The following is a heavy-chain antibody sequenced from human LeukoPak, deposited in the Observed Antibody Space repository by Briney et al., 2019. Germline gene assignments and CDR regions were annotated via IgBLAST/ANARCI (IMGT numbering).Heavy chain of an antibody. Sequence: PSETLSLTCAVSGGSISSYYWSWIRQPAGKGLEWIGRIYPSGSTNYNPSLKSRVTMSVDTSKNQFSLKLSSVTAADTAVYYCAREGAYSGSCNLSWFDPWGQGTLVTVSS. CDR3: AREGAYSGSCNLSWFDP. D-gene: IGHD6-13*01. J-gene: IGHJ5*02. CDR2: IYPSGST. CDR1: GGSISSYY. V-gene: IGHV4-4*07.